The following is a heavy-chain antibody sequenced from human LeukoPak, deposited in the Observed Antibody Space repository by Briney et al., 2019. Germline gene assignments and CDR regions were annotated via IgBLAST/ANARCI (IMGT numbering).Heavy chain of an antibody. CDR1: SGSFSGYY. V-gene: IGHV4-34*01. CDR2: INHSGST. CDR3: ARGLPGYGSSWYYPRRRIFDY. D-gene: IGHD6-13*01. Sequence: PSETLSLTCAVYSGSFSGYYWSWIRQPPGKGREWIGEINHSGSTNYNPSLKSRLTISVDTSKNQFSLKLSSVTAADTAVYYCARGLPGYGSSWYYPRRRIFDYWGQGTLVTVSS. J-gene: IGHJ4*02.